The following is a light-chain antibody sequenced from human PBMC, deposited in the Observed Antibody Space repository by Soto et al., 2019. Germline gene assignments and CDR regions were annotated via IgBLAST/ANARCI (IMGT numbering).Light chain of an antibody. CDR2: AVR. CDR1: NSDVGRYNS. CDR3: SSSAGIYHYLV. J-gene: IGLJ3*02. V-gene: IGLV2-11*01. Sequence: QSALTQPHSVSGSPGQSVTISCTGTNSDVGRYNSVSWYQQLPGKAPQLIISAVRQRPSGVPDRFSGSKSGNTASLTVSGLQTEDEAFYYCSSSAGIYHYLVFGGGTKLTVL.